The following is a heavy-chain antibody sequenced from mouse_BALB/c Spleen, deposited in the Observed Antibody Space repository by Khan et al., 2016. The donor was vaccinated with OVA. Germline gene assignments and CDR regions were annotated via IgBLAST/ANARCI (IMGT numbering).Heavy chain of an antibody. J-gene: IGHJ3*01. D-gene: IGHD4-1*01. CDR2: ISSGGDYT. CDR1: GFTFSSYS. V-gene: IGHV5-6*01. CDR3: ASHLTGSFAY. Sequence: EVELVESGGDLVKPGGSLKLSCAASGFTFSSYSMSWVRQTPDKRLEWVASISSGGDYTYYPDIVKGRFTISRDNAKNTLYLQMSRLKSEDTAMYYCASHLTGSFAYWGQGTLVTVSA.